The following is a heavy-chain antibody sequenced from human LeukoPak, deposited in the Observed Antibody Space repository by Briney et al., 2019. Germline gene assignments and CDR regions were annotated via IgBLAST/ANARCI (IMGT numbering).Heavy chain of an antibody. CDR2: LSAHIDDT. CDR1: GYSFRTYG. J-gene: IGHJ6*03. V-gene: IGHV1-18*01. CDR3: ARVAFSKYHYYMDV. Sequence: ASVKVSCKASGYSFRTYGITWVRQAPGQGLEWMGCLSAHIDDTSYSQKFQGRVTVTTDTSTSTAYMELRSLRSDDTAVYFCARVAFSKYHYYMDVWGKGTTVTVSS. D-gene: IGHD4-11*01.